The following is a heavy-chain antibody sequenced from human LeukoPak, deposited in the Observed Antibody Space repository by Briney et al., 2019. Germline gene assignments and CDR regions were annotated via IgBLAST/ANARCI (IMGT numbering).Heavy chain of an antibody. Sequence: SVNLSFTSSVYTVSGYNMHWVWQPPGQGHGWRGWVNTNSGGTTNAQKFQGSGTMTRVASIRTHYMELSSLRSDDAAVEYCSAQTRWLGLTNDYWGQGTLVTVSS. V-gene: IGHV1-2*02. J-gene: IGHJ4*02. CDR3: SAQTRWLGLTNDY. CDR2: VNTNSGGT. CDR1: VYTVSGYN. D-gene: IGHD5-24*01.